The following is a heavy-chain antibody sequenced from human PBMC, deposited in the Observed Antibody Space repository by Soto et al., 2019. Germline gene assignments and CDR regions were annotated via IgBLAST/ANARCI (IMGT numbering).Heavy chain of an antibody. CDR2: IIPIFGTA. J-gene: IGHJ3*02. D-gene: IGHD2-21*01. CDR3: ARVQGSILWWGGVFDI. Sequence: QVQLVQSGAEVKKPGSSVKVSCKASGGTFSSYAISWVRQAPGQGLEWMGGIIPIFGTANYAQKFQGRVTITADKSTSTAYMELSSLRSEDRDVYYCARVQGSILWWGGVFDIWGQGTMVTVSS. CDR1: GGTFSSYA. V-gene: IGHV1-69*06.